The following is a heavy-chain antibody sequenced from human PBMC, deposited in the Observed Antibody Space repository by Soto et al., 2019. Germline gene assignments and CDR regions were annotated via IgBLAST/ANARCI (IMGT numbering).Heavy chain of an antibody. CDR3: ARTTKYSSSSRGWFDP. CDR2: IKQDGSEK. J-gene: IGHJ5*02. V-gene: IGHV3-7*03. D-gene: IGHD6-6*01. Sequence: LRLSCAASGFTFSSYWMSWVRQAPGKGLEWVANIKQDGSEKYYVDSVKGRFTISRDNAKNSLYLQMNSLRAEDTAVYYCARTTKYSSSSRGWFDPWGQGTLVTSPQ. CDR1: GFTFSSYW.